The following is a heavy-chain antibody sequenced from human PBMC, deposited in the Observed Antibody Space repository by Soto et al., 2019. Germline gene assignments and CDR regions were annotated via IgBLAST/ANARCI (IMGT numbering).Heavy chain of an antibody. CDR2: ISSSSSYI. Sequence: GGSLRLSCAASGFTFSSYSMNWVRQAPGKGLEWVSSISSSSSYIYYADSVKGRFTISRDNAKNSLYLQMNSLRAEDTAVYYCARGYYGSGSQKSTIGFDYWGQGTLVTVSS. CDR1: GFTFSSYS. V-gene: IGHV3-21*01. CDR3: ARGYYGSGSQKSTIGFDY. J-gene: IGHJ4*02. D-gene: IGHD3-10*01.